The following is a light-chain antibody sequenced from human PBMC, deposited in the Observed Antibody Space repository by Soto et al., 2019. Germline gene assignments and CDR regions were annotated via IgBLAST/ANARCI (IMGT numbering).Light chain of an antibody. CDR3: QQRNNWPIT. Sequence: IVLTQSPVTLSLSPGERTTLSCRASQSISRYLAWYQQKPGQGPRLLIYGASSRATGTPDRFSGSGSGTDFTLTISSLEPEDFAVYYCQQRNNWPITFGQGTRLEIK. V-gene: IGKV3-11*01. CDR2: GAS. J-gene: IGKJ5*01. CDR1: QSISRY.